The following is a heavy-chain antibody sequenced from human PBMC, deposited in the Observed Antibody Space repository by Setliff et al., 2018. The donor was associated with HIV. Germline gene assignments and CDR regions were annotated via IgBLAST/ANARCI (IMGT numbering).Heavy chain of an antibody. J-gene: IGHJ3*02. CDR2: ISSNVYSV. V-gene: IGHV3-21*01. CDR3: ARAIYGSGSPPI. CDR1: GFTFSSYA. D-gene: IGHD3-10*01. Sequence: GGSLRLSCAASGFTFSSYAMSWVRQAPGKGLEWVSAISSNVYSVYYADSVKGRFTISRDNAKNSLYLQMNSLRAEDTAVYYCARAIYGSGSPPIWVQGTMVTVSS.